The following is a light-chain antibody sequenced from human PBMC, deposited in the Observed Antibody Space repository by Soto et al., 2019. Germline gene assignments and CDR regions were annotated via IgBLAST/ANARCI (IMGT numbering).Light chain of an antibody. CDR1: QSISSW. CDR2: KAS. V-gene: IGKV1-5*03. Sequence: DIQMTQSPSTLSASVGDRVTITSRASQSISSWLAWYQQQPGKAPNLLIYKASSLESGVPSRFSGSGSGTEFTLTISSLQPDDFATYYCQQYDSYPYTFGQGTRLEIK. J-gene: IGKJ5*01. CDR3: QQYDSYPYT.